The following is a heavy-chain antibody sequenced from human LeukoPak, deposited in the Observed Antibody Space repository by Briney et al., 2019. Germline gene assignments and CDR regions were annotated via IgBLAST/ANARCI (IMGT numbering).Heavy chain of an antibody. Sequence: SETLSLTCTVSGGSISSYYWSWIRQPPGKGLEWIGYIYYSGSTNYNPSLKSRVTISVDTSKNQFSLKLSSVTAADTAVYYCARRGDSSGTKPRPYYFDYWGQGTLVTVSS. V-gene: IGHV4-59*12. CDR1: GGSISSYY. J-gene: IGHJ4*02. D-gene: IGHD3-22*01. CDR3: ARRGDSSGTKPRPYYFDY. CDR2: IYYSGST.